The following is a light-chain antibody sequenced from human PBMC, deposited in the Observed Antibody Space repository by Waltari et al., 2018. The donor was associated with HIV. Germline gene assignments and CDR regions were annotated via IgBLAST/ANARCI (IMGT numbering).Light chain of an antibody. Sequence: DIQMTQSPSTLSASVGDRVTIPCRASQSITAWLAWYQQKPGKAPKLLIYKASSLQSGVPSRFSGSGSGTEFTLTISSLQPDDCATYYCQQYNSYSHTFGQGTKLEIK. J-gene: IGKJ2*01. CDR1: QSITAW. CDR3: QQYNSYSHT. V-gene: IGKV1-5*03. CDR2: KAS.